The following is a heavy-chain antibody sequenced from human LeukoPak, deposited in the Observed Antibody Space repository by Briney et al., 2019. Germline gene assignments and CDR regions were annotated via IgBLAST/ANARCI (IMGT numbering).Heavy chain of an antibody. Sequence: PGGSLRLSCAASGFTFSNYAMSWVRQAPGKGLEWVSSIDDSAFRSYYADSVKGRFTISRDNSKDTLYLQTSSLTAGDTAVYYCATGGARWFDRWGQGTLVTVSS. J-gene: IGHJ5*02. CDR3: ATGGARWFDR. V-gene: IGHV3-23*01. D-gene: IGHD3-10*01. CDR1: GFTFSNYA. CDR2: IDDSAFRS.